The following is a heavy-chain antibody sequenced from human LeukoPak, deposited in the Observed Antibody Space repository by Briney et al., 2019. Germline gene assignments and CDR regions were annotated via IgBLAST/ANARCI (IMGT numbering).Heavy chain of an antibody. CDR2: ISWNSGSI. CDR3: AKFHDYDSSGYYYRHPFDI. D-gene: IGHD3-22*01. J-gene: IGHJ3*02. Sequence: GGSLRLSCAASGFTFDDYAMHWVRQAPGKGLEWVSGISWNSGSIGYADSVKGRFTISRDNAKNSLYLQMNSLRAEDTALYYCAKFHDYDSSGYYYRHPFDIWGQGTMVTVSS. CDR1: GFTFDDYA. V-gene: IGHV3-9*01.